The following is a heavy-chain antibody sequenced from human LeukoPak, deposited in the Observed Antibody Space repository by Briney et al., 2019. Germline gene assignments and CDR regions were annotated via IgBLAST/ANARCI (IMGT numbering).Heavy chain of an antibody. CDR2: INPNSGGT. V-gene: IGHV1-2*02. CDR1: GYTFTGYY. D-gene: IGHD5-18*01. CDR3: ARDGRQASAFSYGPNWFDP. Sequence: ASVKVSCKASGYTFTGYYMHWVRQAPGQGLEWMGWINPNSGGTNYAQKFQGRVTMTRDTSISTAYMELSRLRSDDTAVYYCARDGRQASAFSYGPNWFDPWGQGTLVTVSS. J-gene: IGHJ5*02.